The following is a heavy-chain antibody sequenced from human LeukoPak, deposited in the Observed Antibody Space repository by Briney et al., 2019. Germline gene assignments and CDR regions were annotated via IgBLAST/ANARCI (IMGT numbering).Heavy chain of an antibody. CDR3: AKGGSGWWDYYFDS. CDR1: GFTFSSYA. V-gene: IGHV3-30-3*01. J-gene: IGHJ4*02. Sequence: GGSLRLSCAASGFTFSSYAMHWVRQAPGKGLEWVAVISYDGSNKYYADSVKGRFTISRDNSKNTLYLQMKSLRVEDTAVYYCAKGGSGWWDYYFDSWGQGTLVTVSS. D-gene: IGHD6-19*01. CDR2: ISYDGSNK.